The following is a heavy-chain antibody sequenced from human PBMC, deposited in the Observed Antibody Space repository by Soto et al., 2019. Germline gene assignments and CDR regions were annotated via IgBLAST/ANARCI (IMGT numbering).Heavy chain of an antibody. CDR3: VRRGTFYSFIAFDD. V-gene: IGHV3-11*01. CDR2: ISPRSTVI. J-gene: IGHJ3*01. D-gene: IGHD2-21*01. Sequence: QVQLVESGGVLVKPGGSLRLSCAASGFNFEPYYMAWIRQAPGKGLQWVAYISPRSTVIEYADSVKGRFTISRDNAKNSLYLQMNSLRAEDSAVYYCVRRGTFYSFIAFDDSGQGTVVTVSS. CDR1: GFNFEPYY.